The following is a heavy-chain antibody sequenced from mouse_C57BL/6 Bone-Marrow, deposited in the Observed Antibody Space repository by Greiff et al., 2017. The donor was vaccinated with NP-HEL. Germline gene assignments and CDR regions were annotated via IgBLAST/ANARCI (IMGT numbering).Heavy chain of an antibody. Sequence: VQLQQSGAELVKPGASVKLSCTASGFNIKDYYMHWVKQRTEQGLEWIGRIDPEDGETKYAPKFQGKATITADTSSNTAYLQLSSLTSEDTAVYYCARTRRSLYGSSYVGAMDYWGQGTSVTVSS. CDR2: IDPEDGET. V-gene: IGHV14-2*01. CDR3: ARTRRSLYGSSYVGAMDY. CDR1: GFNIKDYY. D-gene: IGHD1-1*01. J-gene: IGHJ4*01.